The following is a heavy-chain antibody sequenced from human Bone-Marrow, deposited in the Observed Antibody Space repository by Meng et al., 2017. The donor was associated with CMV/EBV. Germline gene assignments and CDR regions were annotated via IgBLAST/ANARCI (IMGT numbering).Heavy chain of an antibody. D-gene: IGHD3/OR15-3a*01. V-gene: IGHV3-23*01. J-gene: IGHJ5*02. Sequence: GGSLRLSCAASGFTFSSYAMSWVRQAPGRGLEWVSAISGSGGTTYYADSVKGRCTISRDNSKNTLYLQMNSLRVEDTVVYYWVRKLTGIPGLDFFDPWGQGTLVTVSS. CDR2: ISGSGGTT. CDR1: GFTFSSYA. CDR3: VRKLTGIPGLDFFDP.